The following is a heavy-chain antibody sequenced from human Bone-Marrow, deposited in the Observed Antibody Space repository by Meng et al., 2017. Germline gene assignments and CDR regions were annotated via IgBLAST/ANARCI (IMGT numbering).Heavy chain of an antibody. Sequence: QLKLQGPGPGLVKPSATLSLTCTVSGGSISSSSYYWGWIRQPPGKGLEWIGSIYYSGSTYYNPSLKSRVTISVDTSKNQFSLKLSSVTAADTAVYYCARDCPSPFRWFDPWGQGTLVTVSS. CDR3: ARDCPSPFRWFDP. CDR2: IYYSGST. CDR1: GGSISSSSYY. V-gene: IGHV4-39*07. J-gene: IGHJ5*02.